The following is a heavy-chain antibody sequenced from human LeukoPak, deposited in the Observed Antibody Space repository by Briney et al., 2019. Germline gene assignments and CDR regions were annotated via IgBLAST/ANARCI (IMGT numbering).Heavy chain of an antibody. CDR2: IYDSGST. Sequence: KPSETLSLTCTVSGGSISNYYWSCIRQPPGKGLEWIGYIYDSGSTNYNPSLKSRVTISVDTSKNQFSLKLSSVTAADTAVYYCARTSPGLGYHFDYWGQGTLVTVSS. CDR1: GGSISNYY. J-gene: IGHJ4*02. V-gene: IGHV4-59*01. D-gene: IGHD3-16*01. CDR3: ARTSPGLGYHFDY.